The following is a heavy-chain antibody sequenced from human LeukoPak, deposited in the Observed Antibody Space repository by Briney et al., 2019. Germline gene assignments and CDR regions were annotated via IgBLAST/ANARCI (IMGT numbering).Heavy chain of an antibody. J-gene: IGHJ4*02. Sequence: SETLSLTCTVSGVSISSSSYFWVWIRQPPGKGLEWIGSIYYTGSTYYSPSLKSRVTISVDTSKNHFSLKLSSVTAADMAVYYCARLDFPHYFDCWGQGTLVTVSS. CDR3: ARLDFPHYFDC. CDR1: GVSISSSSYF. CDR2: IYYTGST. V-gene: IGHV4-39*02. D-gene: IGHD2/OR15-2a*01.